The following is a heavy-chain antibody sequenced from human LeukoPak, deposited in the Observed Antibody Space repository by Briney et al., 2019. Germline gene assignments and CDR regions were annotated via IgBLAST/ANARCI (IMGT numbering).Heavy chain of an antibody. D-gene: IGHD5-12*01. J-gene: IGHJ4*02. CDR1: GYTFTSYG. CDR2: ISTYNGNT. CDR3: ARERGRATIYFGPNY. V-gene: IGHV1-18*01. Sequence: GASVKVSCKASGYTFTSYGISWVRQAPGQGLEWMGWISTYNGNTNYAQKLQGRVTMTTDTSTSTAYMELRSLRAEDTAVYYCARERGRATIYFGPNYWGQGTLVTVSS.